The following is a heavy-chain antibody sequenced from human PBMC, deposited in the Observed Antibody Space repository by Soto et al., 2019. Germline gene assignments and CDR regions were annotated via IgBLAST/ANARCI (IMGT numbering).Heavy chain of an antibody. D-gene: IGHD3-22*01. V-gene: IGHV1-24*01. Sequence: ASVKVSCKVSGYTLTELSMHWVRQAPGKGLEWMGGFDPEDGETIYAQKFQGRVTMTEDTSTDTAYMELSSLGSEDTAVYYCATIDSSGYPLDYWGQGTLVTVS. CDR1: GYTLTELS. J-gene: IGHJ4*02. CDR2: FDPEDGET. CDR3: ATIDSSGYPLDY.